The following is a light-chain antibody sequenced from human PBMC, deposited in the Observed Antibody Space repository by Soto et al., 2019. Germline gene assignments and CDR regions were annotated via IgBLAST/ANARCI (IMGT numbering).Light chain of an antibody. CDR3: QQRSNLWT. V-gene: IGKV3-15*01. CDR2: GPS. Sequence: EIVMTQSPATLSVSPGERASLSCRASQSVNRNLAWYQQKPGQAPRLLIFGPSTRATGVPGRFSGSGSGTDFTLTISSLEPEDFAVYYCQQRSNLWTFGQGTKVDIK. J-gene: IGKJ1*01. CDR1: QSVNRN.